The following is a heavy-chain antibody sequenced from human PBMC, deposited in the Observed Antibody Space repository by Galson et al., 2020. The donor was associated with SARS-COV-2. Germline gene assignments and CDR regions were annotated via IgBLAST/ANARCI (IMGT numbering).Heavy chain of an antibody. J-gene: IGHJ4*02. CDR2: ISAYNGNT. CDR3: ARDRRRITIFGVVRDFDY. D-gene: IGHD3-3*01. Sequence: ASVKVSCKASGYTFTSYGISWVRQAPGQGLEWMGWISAYNGNTNYAQKLQGRVTMTTDTSTSTAYMELRSLRSDDTAVYYCARDRRRITIFGVVRDFDYGGQGTLVTVSS. CDR1: GYTFTSYG. V-gene: IGHV1-18*01.